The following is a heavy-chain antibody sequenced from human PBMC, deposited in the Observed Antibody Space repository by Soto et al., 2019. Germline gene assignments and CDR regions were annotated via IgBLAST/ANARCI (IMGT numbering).Heavy chain of an antibody. Sequence: EVQLVESGGGLVQPGGSLRLSCEASGFIFSSYWMHWVRQAPGKGLVWVSRINRDETSISIADSVKGRFSISRDNAKSTQYLQMSSLRVEDTAIYYCARGHVDYLNGFDLWGQGTMVTVSS. CDR1: GFIFSSYW. V-gene: IGHV3-74*01. D-gene: IGHD4-17*01. J-gene: IGHJ3*01. CDR2: INRDETSI. CDR3: ARGHVDYLNGFDL.